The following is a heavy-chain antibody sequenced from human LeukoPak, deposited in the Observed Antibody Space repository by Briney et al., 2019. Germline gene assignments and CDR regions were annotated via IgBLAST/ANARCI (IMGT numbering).Heavy chain of an antibody. CDR3: AKSYASGWDMDYYYHALDV. V-gene: IGHV1-8*01. CDR1: GYTFTSYG. CDR2: MSPNSGNT. D-gene: IGHD6-19*01. Sequence: ASVKVSCKASGYTFTSYGINWVRQAPGQGLEWMGWMSPNSGNTGAAPKFQGRVAMTRITSISTAYMEVNSLRAEDTAVYYCAKSYASGWDMDYYYHALDVWGQGTTVTVSS. J-gene: IGHJ6*02.